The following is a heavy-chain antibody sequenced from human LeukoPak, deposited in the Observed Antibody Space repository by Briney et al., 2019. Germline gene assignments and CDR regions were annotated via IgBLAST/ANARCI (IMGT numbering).Heavy chain of an antibody. V-gene: IGHV3-23*01. Sequence: GGSLRLSCTASGFTFSSYAMSWVRQAPGKGLEWVSNISGSGDGTYYADSVRGRFTISRDNSKNTLYLQMNSLRAEDTAVYYCAKDTGSYWWAFDYWAQGTLVTVSS. CDR1: GFTFSSYA. J-gene: IGHJ4*02. CDR3: AKDTGSYWWAFDY. CDR2: ISGSGDGT. D-gene: IGHD1-26*01.